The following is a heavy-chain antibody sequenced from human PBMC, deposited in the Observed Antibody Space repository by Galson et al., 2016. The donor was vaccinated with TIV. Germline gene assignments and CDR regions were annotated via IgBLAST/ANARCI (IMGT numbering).Heavy chain of an antibody. Sequence: CAISGDSVSSHSAAWNWIRQSPSRGLGWLGRTYYRSKWYNDCAASVKSRITINPDTSKNQFSLQLNSVTPEDTAVYYCARASSSWLITVHLDYWGQGTLVTVSS. J-gene: IGHJ4*02. CDR3: ARASSSWLITVHLDY. D-gene: IGHD6-13*01. CDR1: GDSVSSHSAA. CDR2: TYYRSKWYN. V-gene: IGHV6-1*01.